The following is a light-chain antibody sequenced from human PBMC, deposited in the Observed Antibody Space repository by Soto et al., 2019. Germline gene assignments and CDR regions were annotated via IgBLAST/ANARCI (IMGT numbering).Light chain of an antibody. V-gene: IGKV4-1*01. CDR1: QSVLYSSKNKNY. CDR2: WAS. J-gene: IGKJ1*01. CDR3: QQYYTTPRT. Sequence: DIVMTQSPDSLAVSLGERATINCKSSQSVLYSSKNKNYLAWYQQKPGQPPKLLIYWASTRESGVPDRFSGSESGTDFTLTISSLQAEDVAVYYCQQYYTTPRTLGQGTKVDIK.